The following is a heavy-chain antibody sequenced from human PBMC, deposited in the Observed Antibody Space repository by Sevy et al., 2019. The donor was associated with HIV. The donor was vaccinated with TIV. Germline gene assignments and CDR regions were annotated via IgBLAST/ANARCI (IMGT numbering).Heavy chain of an antibody. CDR3: VTFGTNFDPRFDP. J-gene: IGHJ5*02. D-gene: IGHD2-8*01. CDR1: GGSVNNHY. Sequence: SETLSLKCSVSGGSVNNHYWTWIRQSPGKGLEWLGYAHYSGRPDYNPSLKSPLTISLDMSKNQFSLQLDYVTAADTAIYYCVTFGTNFDPRFDPWGQGTLVTVSS. CDR2: AHYSGRP. V-gene: IGHV4-59*02.